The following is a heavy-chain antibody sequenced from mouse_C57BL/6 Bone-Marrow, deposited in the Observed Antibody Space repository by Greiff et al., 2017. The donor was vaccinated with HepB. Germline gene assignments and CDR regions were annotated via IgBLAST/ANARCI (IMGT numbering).Heavy chain of an antibody. CDR3: AREGTGAMDY. CDR2: ISSGSSTI. D-gene: IGHD3-3*01. Sequence: EVKLVESGGGLVKPGGSLKLSCAASGFTFSDYGMHWVRQAPEKGLEWVAYISSGSSTIYYADTVKGRFTISRDNAKNTLFLQMTSLRSEDTAMYYCAREGTGAMDYWGQGTSVTVSS. CDR1: GFTFSDYG. J-gene: IGHJ4*01. V-gene: IGHV5-17*01.